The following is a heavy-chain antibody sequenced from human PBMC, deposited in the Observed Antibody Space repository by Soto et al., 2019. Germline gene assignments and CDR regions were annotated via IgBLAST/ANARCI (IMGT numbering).Heavy chain of an antibody. CDR3: ARGTIFGVVIGGELDYYYGMDF. CDR1: GYRFTNYA. Sequence: ASVKVSCKASGYRFTNYAVHWVRQAPGQRLEWMGWINAGNGNTRFSQNLQGRVTITRDTSARTVYMELSSLRSEDTAVYYCARGTIFGVVIGGELDYYYGMDFWGQGTTVTVSS. D-gene: IGHD3-3*01. J-gene: IGHJ6*02. CDR2: INAGNGNT. V-gene: IGHV1-3*01.